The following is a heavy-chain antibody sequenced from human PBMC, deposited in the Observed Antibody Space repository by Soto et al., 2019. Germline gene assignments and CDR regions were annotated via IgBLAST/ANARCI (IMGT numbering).Heavy chain of an antibody. V-gene: IGHV1-18*01. CDR2: ISAYNGNT. D-gene: IGHD3-22*01. J-gene: IGHJ5*02. CDR3: ARESNYYDSLNWFDP. CDR1: GYTYTSNG. Sequence: GTSVKVTCKDSGYTYTSNGSSWVRQAPGQGLEWMGWISAYNGNTNYAQKLQGRVTMTTDTSTSTAYMELRSLRSDDTAVYYCARESNYYDSLNWFDPWGQGTLVTVSS.